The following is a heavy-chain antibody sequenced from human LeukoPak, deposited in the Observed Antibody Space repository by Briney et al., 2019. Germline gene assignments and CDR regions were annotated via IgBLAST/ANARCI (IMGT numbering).Heavy chain of an antibody. CDR1: GYTFTSYY. CDR2: INPSGGST. J-gene: IGHJ4*02. V-gene: IGHV1-46*01. Sequence: ASVKVSCKASGYTFTSYYMHWVRQAPGQGLEWMGIINPSGGSTSYAQKFQGRVTMTRDTSTSTVYMELSSLRSEDTAVYYCARADYYDSSGYYPFDYWGQGTLVTVSS. D-gene: IGHD3-22*01. CDR3: ARADYYDSSGYYPFDY.